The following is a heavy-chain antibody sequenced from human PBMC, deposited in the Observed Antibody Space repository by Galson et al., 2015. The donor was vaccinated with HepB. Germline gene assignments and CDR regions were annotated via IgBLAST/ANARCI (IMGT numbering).Heavy chain of an antibody. D-gene: IGHD3-3*01. Sequence: SETLSLTCTVSGGSISNYYWSWIRQPPGKGLEWIGNIHYSGSSNYKPSLKSRITISVDTSQNQFSLKLSFVTAADTAVYYCVRDLYYDFWNGYRVQPTYGMDVWGQGTTVIVSS. V-gene: IGHV4-59*01. CDR2: IHYSGSS. J-gene: IGHJ6*02. CDR3: VRDLYYDFWNGYRVQPTYGMDV. CDR1: GGSISNYY.